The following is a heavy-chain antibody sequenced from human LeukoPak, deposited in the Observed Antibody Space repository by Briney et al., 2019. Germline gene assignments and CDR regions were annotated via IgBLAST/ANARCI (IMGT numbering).Heavy chain of an antibody. J-gene: IGHJ6*02. CDR3: AKSIAAAATYYYYGMDV. D-gene: IGHD6-13*01. Sequence: GGALRLSCAASGFTVSSNYMSWVRQAPGKGLEWVSSISSSGGSTYYADSVKGRFTISRDNSKNTLYLQMDSLRADDTAVYYCAKSIAAAATYYYYGMDVWGQGTTVTVS. V-gene: IGHV3-23*01. CDR1: GFTVSSNY. CDR2: ISSSGGST.